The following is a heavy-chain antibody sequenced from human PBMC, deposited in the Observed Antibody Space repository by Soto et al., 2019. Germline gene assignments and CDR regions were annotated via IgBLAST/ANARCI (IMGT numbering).Heavy chain of an antibody. CDR2: IYPGDSDT. J-gene: IGHJ6*03. CDR1: GYSFTSYW. Sequence: PGESLKISCKGSGYSFTSYWIGWVRQMPGKGLEWMGIIYPGDSDTRYSPSFQGQVTISAVKSISTAYLQWSSLKASDTAMYYCARVTTVTSRYYYYMDVWGKGTTVTVSS. CDR3: ARVTTVTSRYYYYMDV. D-gene: IGHD4-4*01. V-gene: IGHV5-51*01.